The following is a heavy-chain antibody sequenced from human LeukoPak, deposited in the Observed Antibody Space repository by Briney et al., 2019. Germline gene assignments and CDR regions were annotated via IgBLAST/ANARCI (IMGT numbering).Heavy chain of an antibody. CDR2: ISSSGSTI. CDR3: ARLYSSSSGLRASDY. V-gene: IGHV3-48*03. Sequence: GGSLRLSCAASGFTFSSYAMHWVRQAPGKGLEWASYISSSGSTIYYADSVKGRFTISRDNAKNSLYLQMNSLRAEDTAVYYCARLYSSSSGLRASDYWGQGTLVTVSS. D-gene: IGHD6-6*01. J-gene: IGHJ4*02. CDR1: GFTFSSYA.